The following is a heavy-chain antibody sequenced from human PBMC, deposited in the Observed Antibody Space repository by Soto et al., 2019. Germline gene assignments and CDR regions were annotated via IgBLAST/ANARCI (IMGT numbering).Heavy chain of an antibody. J-gene: IGHJ4*02. V-gene: IGHV4-59*08. Sequence: SETLSLTCTVSGGSISSYYWSWIRQPPGKGLEWIGYIYYSGSTNYNPSLKSRVTISVDTSKNQFSLKLSSVTAADTAVYHCARRWGTTFDYWGQGTLVTVSS. D-gene: IGHD3-16*01. CDR3: ARRWGTTFDY. CDR1: GGSISSYY. CDR2: IYYSGST.